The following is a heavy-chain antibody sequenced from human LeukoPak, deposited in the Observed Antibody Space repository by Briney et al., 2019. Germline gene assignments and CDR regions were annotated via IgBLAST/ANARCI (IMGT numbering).Heavy chain of an antibody. CDR2: IYYSGST. CDR3: ARGMVPAARRDYYFDY. Sequence: TSETLSLTCTVSGGSISSGDYYWSWIRQPPGKGLEWIGYIYYSGSTNYNPSLKSRVTISVDTSKNQFSLKLSSVTAADTAVYYCARGMVPAARRDYYFDYWGQGTLVTVSS. V-gene: IGHV4-61*08. J-gene: IGHJ4*02. CDR1: GGSISSGDYY. D-gene: IGHD2-2*01.